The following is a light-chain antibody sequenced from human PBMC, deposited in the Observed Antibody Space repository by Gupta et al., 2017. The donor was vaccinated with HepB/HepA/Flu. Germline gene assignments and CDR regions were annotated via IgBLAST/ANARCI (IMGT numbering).Light chain of an antibody. CDR2: HDS. V-gene: IGLV3-1*01. J-gene: IGLJ2*01. Sequence: SYELPQSPSVSVSPGQPASITGSGDKLGDKYACWYQQKPGQSPVLVIYHDSKRPAGIPERFSSSNSGNTATLTISGTQAMDEADYYCQAWDSSYVVFGGGTKLTVL. CDR1: KLGDKY. CDR3: QAWDSSYVV.